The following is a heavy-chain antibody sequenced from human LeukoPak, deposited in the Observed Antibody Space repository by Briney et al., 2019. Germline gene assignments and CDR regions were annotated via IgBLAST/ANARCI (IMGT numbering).Heavy chain of an antibody. D-gene: IGHD3-22*01. CDR3: AREGGDYYDSSGYYRGQLDY. CDR1: GFTFSSYA. V-gene: IGHV3-30-3*01. CDR2: ISYDGSNK. J-gene: IGHJ4*02. Sequence: GGSLRLSCAASGFTFSSYAMHWVRQAPGKGLEWVAVISYDGSNKYYADSVKGRFTISRDNSKNTLYLQMNSLRAEDTAVYYCAREGGDYYDSSGYYRGQLDYWGQGTLVTVSS.